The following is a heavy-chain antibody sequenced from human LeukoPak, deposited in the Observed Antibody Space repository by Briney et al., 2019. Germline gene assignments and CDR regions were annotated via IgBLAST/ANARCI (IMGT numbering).Heavy chain of an antibody. CDR1: GGSISSGGYY. CDR3: ARERRDYDFWSGYYTDPDAFDI. CDR2: IYYSGST. Sequence: SETLSLTCTVSGGSISSGGYYWSWIRQHPGKGLEWIGYIYYSGSTYYNPSLKSRVTISVDTSKNQFSLKLSSVTAADTAVYYCARERRDYDFWSGYYTDPDAFDIWGQGTMVTVSS. V-gene: IGHV4-31*03. D-gene: IGHD3-3*01. J-gene: IGHJ3*02.